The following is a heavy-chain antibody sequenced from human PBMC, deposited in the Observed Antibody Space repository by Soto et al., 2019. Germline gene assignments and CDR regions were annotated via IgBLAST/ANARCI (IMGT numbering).Heavy chain of an antibody. CDR1: AYMFSSYG. CDR2: IRPYNGDT. Sequence: ASVKVSCKASAYMFSSYGINWLRQAPGQGLEWMGWIRPYNGDTKYAQNLQGRVTMTTDTSTSTAYMEMRSLRSDDTAVYYCVRDLDGSGSYYTDYWGPGTLVTVSS. D-gene: IGHD3-10*01. J-gene: IGHJ4*02. V-gene: IGHV1-18*01. CDR3: VRDLDGSGSYYTDY.